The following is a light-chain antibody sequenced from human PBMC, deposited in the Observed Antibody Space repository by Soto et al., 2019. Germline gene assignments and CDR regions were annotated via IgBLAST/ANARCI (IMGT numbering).Light chain of an antibody. V-gene: IGKV3-11*01. CDR3: QQRSNWPPAKT. Sequence: EIVLTQSPATLSLSPGERATLSCRASQCVSSYLAWYQQTPGQAPRLLIYDASNRATGIPARFSGSGSGTDFTLTISSLEPEDFAVYYCQQRSNWPPAKTFGQGTKLEIK. CDR2: DAS. J-gene: IGKJ2*01. CDR1: QCVSSY.